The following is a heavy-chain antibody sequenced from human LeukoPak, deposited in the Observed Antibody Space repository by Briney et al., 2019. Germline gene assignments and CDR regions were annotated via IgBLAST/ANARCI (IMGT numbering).Heavy chain of an antibody. CDR3: ARGSPPGRAYYDIWFDP. V-gene: IGHV1-69*13. CDR2: IIPIFGTA. CDR1: GGTFSSYA. Sequence: SVKVSCKASGGTFSSYAISWVRQAPGQGLEWMGGIIPIFGTANYAQKFQGRVTITADESTSTAYMELSSLRSEDTAVYYCARGSPPGRAYYDIWFDPWGQGTLVTVSS. D-gene: IGHD3-22*01. J-gene: IGHJ5*02.